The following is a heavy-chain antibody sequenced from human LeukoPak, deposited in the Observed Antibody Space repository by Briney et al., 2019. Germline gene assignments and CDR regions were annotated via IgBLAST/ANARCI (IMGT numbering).Heavy chain of an antibody. V-gene: IGHV4-30-2*01. CDR3: ARDLTTRGWYFDL. D-gene: IGHD3-9*01. CDR2: IYHSGST. Sequence: SETLSLICAVSGGSISSGGYPWSWIRQPPGKGLEWIGYIYHSGSTYYNPSLKSRVTISVDRSKNQFSLKLSSVTAADTAVYYCARDLTTRGWYFDLWGRGTLVTVSS. CDR1: GGSISSGGYP. J-gene: IGHJ2*01.